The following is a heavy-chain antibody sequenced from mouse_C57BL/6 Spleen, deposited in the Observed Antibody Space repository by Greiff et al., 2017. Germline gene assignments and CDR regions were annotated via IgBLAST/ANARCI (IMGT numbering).Heavy chain of an antibody. Sequence: VQLQQSGAELVKPGASVKISCKASGYAFSSYWMNWVKQRPGKGLEWIGQIYPGDGGTNYNGKFKGKATLTADKSSSTAYMQLSSLTSEDSAVYFGARRYGSSPDAMDYWGQGTSVTVSS. CDR1: GYAFSSYW. D-gene: IGHD1-1*01. V-gene: IGHV1-80*01. CDR3: ARRYGSSPDAMDY. J-gene: IGHJ4*01. CDR2: IYPGDGGT.